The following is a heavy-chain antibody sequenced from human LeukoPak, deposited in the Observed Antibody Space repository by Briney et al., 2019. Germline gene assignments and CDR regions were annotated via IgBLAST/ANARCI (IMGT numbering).Heavy chain of an antibody. J-gene: IGHJ3*02. V-gene: IGHV4-4*07. D-gene: IGHD1-26*01. CDR2: IYTSGST. CDR1: GGSISSYY. CDR3: ARGLSGYDAFDI. Sequence: PETLSLTCTVSGGSISSYYWSWIRQPAGKGLEWIGRIYTSGSTNYNPSLKSRVTISIDTSKKQFSLKLSSVTAADTAVYSCARGLSGYDAFDIWGQGTMVTVSS.